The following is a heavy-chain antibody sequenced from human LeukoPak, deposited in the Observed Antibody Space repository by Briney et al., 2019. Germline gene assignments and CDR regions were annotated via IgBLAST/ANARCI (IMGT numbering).Heavy chain of an antibody. Sequence: GGSLRLSCAASGFTFSSYSMNWVRQAPGKGLEWVSSISSSSTTIHYADSVKGRFTISRDNAKNSLYLQMNSLRAEDTAVYYCARGGSFTYFDYWGQGTLVTVSS. V-gene: IGHV3-21*01. CDR2: ISSSSTTI. J-gene: IGHJ4*02. CDR3: ARGGSFTYFDY. D-gene: IGHD3-16*01. CDR1: GFTFSSYS.